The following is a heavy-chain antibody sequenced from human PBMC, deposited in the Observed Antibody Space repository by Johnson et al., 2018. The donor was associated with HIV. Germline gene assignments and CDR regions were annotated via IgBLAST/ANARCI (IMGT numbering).Heavy chain of an antibody. CDR3: ARVPSGTPSSI. CDR2: ISSSGTTI. V-gene: IGHV3-11*04. CDR1: GFTFSDYN. D-gene: IGHD1-1*01. Sequence: VQLVESGGGLVKPGGSLRLSCATSGFTFSDYNMNWIRQAPGKGLEWISYISSSGTTIYYADSVKGRFTISRDNVKNSLYLQMNSLRAEDTAVYYCARVPSGTPSSIWGQGTMVTVSS. J-gene: IGHJ3*02.